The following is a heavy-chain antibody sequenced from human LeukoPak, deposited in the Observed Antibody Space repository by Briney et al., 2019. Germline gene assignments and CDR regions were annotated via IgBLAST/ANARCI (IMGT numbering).Heavy chain of an antibody. CDR2: IYPADSDT. Sequence: GESLKISCKGSGYSFPSYWIGWVRQIPGKGLEWMGTIYPADSDTRYNPSFEGQVTISADTSIGTASLQWSSLKASDTAMYYCARHGYSSSWSYSNNWFDPWGQGTLVTVSS. D-gene: IGHD6-13*01. V-gene: IGHV5-51*01. CDR3: ARHGYSSSWSYSNNWFDP. J-gene: IGHJ5*02. CDR1: GYSFPSYW.